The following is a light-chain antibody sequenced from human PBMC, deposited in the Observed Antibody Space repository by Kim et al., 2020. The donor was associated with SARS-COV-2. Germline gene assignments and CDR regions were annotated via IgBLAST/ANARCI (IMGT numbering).Light chain of an antibody. CDR3: QKYNSAPRT. Sequence: SSVGASFTITCRASQGISNYLAWYQQKPGKVPKLLIYAASTLQSGVPSRFSGSGSGTDFTLTISSLQPEDVATYYCQKYNSAPRTFGQGTKVDIK. CDR2: AAS. V-gene: IGKV1-27*01. J-gene: IGKJ1*01. CDR1: QGISNY.